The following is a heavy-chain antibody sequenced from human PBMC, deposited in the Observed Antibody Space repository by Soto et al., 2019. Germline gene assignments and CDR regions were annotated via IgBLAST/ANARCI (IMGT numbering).Heavy chain of an antibody. Sequence: PGGSLRLSCAASGFTFGSYWMTWVRQAPGKGLERVANINPEGREKNYVDSVKGRFSISRDDAEKSHHLQMNSLRVEDTAVYYCAKYGSGSYGAYALDIWGQGTMVTVSS. CDR1: GFTFGSYW. V-gene: IGHV3-7*01. CDR2: INPEGREK. CDR3: AKYGSGSYGAYALDI. D-gene: IGHD3-10*01. J-gene: IGHJ3*02.